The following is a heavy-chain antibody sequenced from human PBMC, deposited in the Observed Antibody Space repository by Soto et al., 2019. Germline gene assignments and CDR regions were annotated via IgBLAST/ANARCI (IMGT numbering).Heavy chain of an antibody. CDR2: ISYDGSNK. Sequence: PGGSLRLSCAASGFTFSSYGMHWVRQAPGKGLEWVAVISYDGSNKYYADSVKGRFTISRDNSKNTLYLQMDSLRAEDTAVYYCAGFGELLSPYYYYGMDVWGQGTTVTVSS. V-gene: IGHV3-30*03. J-gene: IGHJ6*02. CDR3: AGFGELLSPYYYYGMDV. CDR1: GFTFSSYG. D-gene: IGHD3-10*01.